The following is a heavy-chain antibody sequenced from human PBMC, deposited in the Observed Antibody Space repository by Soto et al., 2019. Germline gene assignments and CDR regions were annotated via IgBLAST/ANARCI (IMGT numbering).Heavy chain of an antibody. J-gene: IGHJ4*02. V-gene: IGHV1-3*01. CDR1: GYTFTSYA. Sequence: QVQLVQSGAEVKKPGASVKVSCKASGYTFTSYAMHWVRQAPGQRLEWMGWINAGNGNTKYSQKFQGRVTITRDTSASTAYMELSSLRSEDTAVYYCARGALTTVRRAQGPPVNYWGQGTLVTVSS. D-gene: IGHD4-17*01. CDR3: ARGALTTVRRAQGPPVNY. CDR2: INAGNGNT.